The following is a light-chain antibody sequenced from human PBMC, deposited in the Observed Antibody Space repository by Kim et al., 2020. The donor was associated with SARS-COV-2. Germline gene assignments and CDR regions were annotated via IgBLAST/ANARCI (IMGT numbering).Light chain of an antibody. J-gene: IGKJ2*03. CDR2: GAS. V-gene: IGKV3-15*01. CDR3: HQYHTWPYS. Sequence: SAAPRATVTLSGRATESVSTSVAWYQQRPGQAPTLLIYGASTRATGIPARFTGSGSGSQFTLTIRGLQSEDFAVYHCHQYHTWPYSCGRGTKLEI. CDR1: ESVSTS.